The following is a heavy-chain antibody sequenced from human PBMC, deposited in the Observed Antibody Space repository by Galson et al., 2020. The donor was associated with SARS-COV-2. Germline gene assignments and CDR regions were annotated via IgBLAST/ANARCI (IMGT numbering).Heavy chain of an antibody. J-gene: IGHJ4*02. Sequence: GGSLRLSCTASGFTFGDYAMSWFHQAPGKGLEWVGFIRSKAYGGTTEYAASVKGRFTISRDDSKSIAYLQMNSLKTEDTAVYYCTRNDFWSGYYIDYWGQGTLVTVSS. CDR2: IRSKAYGGTT. CDR1: GFTFGDYA. D-gene: IGHD3-3*01. CDR3: TRNDFWSGYYIDY. V-gene: IGHV3-49*03.